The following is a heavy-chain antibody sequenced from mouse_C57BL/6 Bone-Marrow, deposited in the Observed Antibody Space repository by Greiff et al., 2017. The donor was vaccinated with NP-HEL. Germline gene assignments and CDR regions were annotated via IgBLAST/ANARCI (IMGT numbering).Heavy chain of an antibody. CDR2: INPYNGGT. Sequence: VQLQQSGPVLVKPGASVKMSCKASGYTFTDYYMNWVKQSHGKSLEWIGVINPYNGGTSYNQKFKGKATLTVDKSSSTAYMELNSLTSEDSAVYYCAREDYDYDWYFDVWGTGTTVTVSS. CDR1: GYTFTDYY. CDR3: AREDYDYDWYFDV. D-gene: IGHD2-4*01. J-gene: IGHJ1*03. V-gene: IGHV1-19*01.